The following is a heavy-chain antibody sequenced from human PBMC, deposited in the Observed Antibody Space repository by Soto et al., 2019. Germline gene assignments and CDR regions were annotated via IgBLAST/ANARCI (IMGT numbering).Heavy chain of an antibody. CDR2: ITPFNGNT. J-gene: IGHJ3*02. Sequence: SVKVSCKASGYTFTYRYLHWVRQAPGQALEWMGWITPFNGNTNYAQKFQDRVTITRDRSMSTAYMELSSLRSEDTAMYYCAIPADYGSGSVYAFDIWGQGTMVTVSS. D-gene: IGHD3-10*01. CDR3: AIPADYGSGSVYAFDI. CDR1: GYTFTYRY. V-gene: IGHV1-45*02.